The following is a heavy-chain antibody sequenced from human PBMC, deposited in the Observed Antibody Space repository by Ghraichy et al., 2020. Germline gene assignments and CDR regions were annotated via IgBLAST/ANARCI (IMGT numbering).Heavy chain of an antibody. V-gene: IGHV4-34*01. Sequence: SETLSLTCAVYGGSFSGDYWSWIRQRPGKGLEWIGEINLGGSTNYNPSLKSLVTMSVDASKDQISLKLSSVTAAATAVYYCARASSYYYDSSGYYHNYYYYYGMDVWGQGTTVTVSS. CDR2: INLGGST. CDR1: GGSFSGDY. D-gene: IGHD3-22*01. J-gene: IGHJ6*02. CDR3: ARASSYYYDSSGYYHNYYYYYGMDV.